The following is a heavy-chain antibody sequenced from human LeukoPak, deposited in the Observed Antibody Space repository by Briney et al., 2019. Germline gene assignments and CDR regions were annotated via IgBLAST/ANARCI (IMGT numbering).Heavy chain of an antibody. Sequence: GGSLRLSCAASGFTFSSYAMHWVRQAPGKGLEWVAVISYDGSNKYYADSVKGRFTISRDNSKNTLYLQMNSLRAEDTAVYYCARERTSNGDAFDIWGQGTMVTVSS. V-gene: IGHV3-30*04. CDR1: GFTFSSYA. CDR2: ISYDGSNK. J-gene: IGHJ3*02. CDR3: ARERTSNGDAFDI. D-gene: IGHD4-11*01.